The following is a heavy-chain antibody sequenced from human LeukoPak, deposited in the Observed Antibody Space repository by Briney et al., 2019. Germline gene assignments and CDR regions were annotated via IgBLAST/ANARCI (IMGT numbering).Heavy chain of an antibody. CDR2: IYPGDSDT. CDR1: GYSFTSYW. D-gene: IGHD6-19*01. Sequence: GESLKISCKGSGYSFTSYWIGWVRQVPGKGLEWMGIIYPGDSDTRYSPSFQGQVTISVDKSISTAYLQWSSLKASDTAIYYCVRRRGTGWYSVDYWGQGTLVTVSS. V-gene: IGHV5-51*01. CDR3: VRRRGTGWYSVDY. J-gene: IGHJ4*02.